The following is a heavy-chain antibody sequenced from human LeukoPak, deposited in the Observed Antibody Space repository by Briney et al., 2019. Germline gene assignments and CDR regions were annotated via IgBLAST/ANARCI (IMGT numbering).Heavy chain of an antibody. D-gene: IGHD6-19*01. J-gene: IGHJ4*02. CDR2: IIPIFGTA. CDR3: ARAIMGQWTPGFFDY. Sequence: SVKVSCKASGGTFSSYAISWVRQAPGQGLEWWGGIIPIFGTANYAQKFQGRVTNTTDESTSTAYMELSSLRSEDTAVYYCARAIMGQWTPGFFDYWGQGTLVTVSS. V-gene: IGHV1-69*05. CDR1: GGTFSSYA.